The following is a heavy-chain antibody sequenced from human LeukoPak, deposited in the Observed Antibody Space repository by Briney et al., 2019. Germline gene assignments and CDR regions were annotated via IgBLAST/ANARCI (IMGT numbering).Heavy chain of an antibody. Sequence: RSSETLSLTCSVPGGSIDTSYYYWDWIRQPPGKGLEWIGSIYNSGSTYYNPSLKSRVTISVDTSKNQFSLRLSSVTAADTAVYYCARLRAYYYDSSGYYNFDFWGQGTLVTVSS. CDR2: IYNSGST. D-gene: IGHD3-22*01. CDR1: GGSIDTSYYY. V-gene: IGHV4-39*01. CDR3: ARLRAYYYDSSGYYNFDF. J-gene: IGHJ4*02.